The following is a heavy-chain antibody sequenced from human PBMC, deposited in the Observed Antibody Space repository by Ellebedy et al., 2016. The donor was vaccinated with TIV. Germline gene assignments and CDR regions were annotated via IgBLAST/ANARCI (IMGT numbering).Heavy chain of an antibody. Sequence: GESLKISXAASGFTFSSYSMNWVRQAPGKGLEWVSVIDSGGSSYYADSVKGRFTISRDSPKNTLYLQMNSLRAEDTAVYYCATRHYGGFDIWGRGTMVTVSS. CDR2: IDSGGSS. CDR1: GFTFSSYS. J-gene: IGHJ3*02. V-gene: IGHV3-53*01. D-gene: IGHD4-23*01. CDR3: ATRHYGGFDI.